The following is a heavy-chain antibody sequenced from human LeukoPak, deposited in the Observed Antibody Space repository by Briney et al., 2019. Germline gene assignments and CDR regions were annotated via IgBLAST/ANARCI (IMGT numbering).Heavy chain of an antibody. D-gene: IGHD5-18*01. V-gene: IGHV3-53*01. Sequence: QTGGSLRLSCAASGFTVSSNYMSWVRQAPGKGLEWVSVIYSGGSTYYADSVKGRFTISRDNSKNTLYLQMNSLRVEDTAVYYCARVAFGGYGYNYFDYWGQGTLVTVSS. CDR2: IYSGGST. J-gene: IGHJ4*02. CDR1: GFTVSSNY. CDR3: ARVAFGGYGYNYFDY.